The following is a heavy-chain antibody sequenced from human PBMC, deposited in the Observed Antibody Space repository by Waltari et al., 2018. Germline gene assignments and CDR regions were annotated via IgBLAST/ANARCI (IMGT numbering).Heavy chain of an antibody. Sequence: QVQLQQSGPGLVKPSQTLSLTCAVSGDSLFTTSVAWNWIRQSPSRGLGWLGRTSYRSQWRNDYALSVKGRITVNPDTSKNHFSLQLDSVTPDDTAVYYCARGKFTAFDIWGQGTMVTVSS. CDR1: GDSLFTTSVA. CDR2: TSYRSQWRN. V-gene: IGHV6-1*01. J-gene: IGHJ3*02. CDR3: ARGKFTAFDI.